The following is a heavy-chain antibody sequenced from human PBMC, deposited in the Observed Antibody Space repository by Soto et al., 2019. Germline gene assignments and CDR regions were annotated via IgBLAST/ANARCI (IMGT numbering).Heavy chain of an antibody. V-gene: IGHV1-18*01. CDR3: ARDRDWNLDY. CDR2: IYIDDT. Sequence: QVQLVQSGAEVKKPGASVKVSCKASGYTFSNYGFSWLRQAPGQGLEWMGWIYIDDTKYAQNLQGRVTMTTDTSTSTVYMELRSLTADDTVVYYCARDRDWNLDYWGQGTLVTVSS. D-gene: IGHD1-1*01. J-gene: IGHJ4*02. CDR1: GYTFSNYG.